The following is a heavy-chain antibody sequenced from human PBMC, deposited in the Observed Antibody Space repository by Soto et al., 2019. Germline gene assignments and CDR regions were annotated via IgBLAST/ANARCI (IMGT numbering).Heavy chain of an antibody. J-gene: IGHJ5*02. CDR3: ARDRRPKVTTRRPSNWLDP. Sequence: GGSLRLSCAASGFTFSSYSMNWVRQAPGKGLEWVAVIWYDGSNKYYADSVKGRFTISRDNSKNTLYLQMNSLRAEDTAVYYCARDRRPKVTTRRPSNWLDPWGQGTLVTVSS. D-gene: IGHD4-17*01. CDR2: IWYDGSNK. CDR1: GFTFSSYS. V-gene: IGHV3-33*08.